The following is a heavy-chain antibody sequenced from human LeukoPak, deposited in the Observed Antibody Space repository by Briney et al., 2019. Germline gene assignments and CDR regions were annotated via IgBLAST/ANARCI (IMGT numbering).Heavy chain of an antibody. J-gene: IGHJ4*02. V-gene: IGHV4-61*01. CDR3: ARVATIPY. D-gene: IGHD5-12*01. Sequence: PSETLSLTCTVSGGSVSSGSYYWSWIRQPPGTGLEWIGYIYYSGSTNYNPSLKSRVTISVDTSKNQFSLKLSSVTAADTAVYYCARVATIPYWGQGTLVTVSS. CDR1: GGSVSSGSYY. CDR2: IYYSGST.